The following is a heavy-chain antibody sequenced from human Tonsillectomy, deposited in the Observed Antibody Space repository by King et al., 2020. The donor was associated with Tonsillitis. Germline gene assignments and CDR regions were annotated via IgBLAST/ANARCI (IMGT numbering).Heavy chain of an antibody. CDR2: ISYDGSNN. CDR3: AKDLSGSH. D-gene: IGHD3-9*01. CDR1: GFTFSNYG. Sequence: VQLVESGGGVVQPGRSLRLSCAASGFTFSNYGMHWVRQAPGKGLEWVAVISYDGSNNYYADSVKGRFTISRDDAKNTLYLQMNSLRAEDTAVYYCAKDLSGSHWGQGTLVTVSS. V-gene: IGHV3-30*18. J-gene: IGHJ4*02.